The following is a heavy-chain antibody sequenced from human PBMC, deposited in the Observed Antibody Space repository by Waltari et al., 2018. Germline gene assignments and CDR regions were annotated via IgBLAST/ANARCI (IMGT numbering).Heavy chain of an antibody. Sequence: VQLVQSGAEVKKPGSSVKVSCKASGGTFSSYAISWVRQAPGQGLEWMGGIIPIFGTANNAQKFQGRVTITADESTSTAYMELSSLRSEDTAVYYCARPIQGLKKKSSGLDYWGQGTLVTVSS. J-gene: IGHJ4*02. CDR2: IIPIFGTA. CDR3: ARPIQGLKKKSSGLDY. D-gene: IGHD2-15*01. CDR1: GGTFSSYA. V-gene: IGHV1-69*01.